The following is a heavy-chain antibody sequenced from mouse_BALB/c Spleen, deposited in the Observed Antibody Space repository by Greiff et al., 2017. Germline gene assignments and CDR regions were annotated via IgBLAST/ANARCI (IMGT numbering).Heavy chain of an antibody. Sequence: VQLKESGPELVKPGASVKIPCKASGYTFTDYNMDWVKQSHGKSLEWIGDINPNNGGTIYNQKFKGKATLTVDKSSSTAYMELRSLTAEDTAVYYCARYEYSEGTYFGCWGQGTTLTVSA. CDR1: GYTFTDYN. CDR2: INPNNGGT. V-gene: IGHV1-18*01. J-gene: IGHJ2*01. D-gene: IGHD2-4*01. CDR3: ARYEYSEGTYFGC.